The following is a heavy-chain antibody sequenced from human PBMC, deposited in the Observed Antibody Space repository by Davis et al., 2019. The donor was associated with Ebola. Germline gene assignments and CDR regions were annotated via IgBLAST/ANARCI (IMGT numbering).Heavy chain of an antibody. Sequence: PGGSLRLSCAASGFTFSSYAMHWVRQAPGKGLEWVAVISYDGSNKYYADSVKGRFTISRDNSKNTLYLQMNSLRAEDTAVYYCARDRGDSSPIDYWGQGTLVTVSS. CDR1: GFTFSSYA. CDR3: ARDRGDSSPIDY. V-gene: IGHV3-30-3*01. CDR2: ISYDGSNK. D-gene: IGHD6-13*01. J-gene: IGHJ4*02.